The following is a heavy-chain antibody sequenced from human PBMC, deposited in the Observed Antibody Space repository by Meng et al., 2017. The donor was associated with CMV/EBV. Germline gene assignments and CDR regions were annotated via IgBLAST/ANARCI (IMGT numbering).Heavy chain of an antibody. CDR1: GYTFTSYA. V-gene: IGHV1-69*05. J-gene: IGHJ4*02. D-gene: IGHD2-2*01. CDR2: IIPIFGTA. CDR3: ARWGYCSSTSCTRGYFDY. Sequence: SVKVSCKASGYTFTSYAMHWVRQAPGQGLEWMGGIIPIFGTANYAQKFQGRVTITTDESTSTAYMELSSLRSEDTAVYYCARWGYCSSTSCTRGYFDYWGQGTLVTVSS.